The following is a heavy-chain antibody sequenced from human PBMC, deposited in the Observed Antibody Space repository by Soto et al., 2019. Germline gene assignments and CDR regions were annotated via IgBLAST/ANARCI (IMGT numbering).Heavy chain of an antibody. V-gene: IGHV1-2*02. J-gene: IGHJ3*02. D-gene: IGHD3-10*01. CDR1: GYIFTGYY. CDR3: ARDGTMVRGVIIATHDAFDI. CDR2: INPNSGGT. Sequence: QVQLVQSGAEVKKPGASVKVSCKASGYIFTGYYMHWVRQAPGQGLEWMGWINPNSGGTNYAQKFQGRVTMTRDTSISTAYMELSRLRSDDTAVYYCARDGTMVRGVIIATHDAFDIWGQGTMVTVSS.